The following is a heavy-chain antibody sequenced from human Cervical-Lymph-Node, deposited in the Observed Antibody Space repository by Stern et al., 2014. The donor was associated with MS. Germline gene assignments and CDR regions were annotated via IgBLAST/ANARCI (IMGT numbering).Heavy chain of an antibody. CDR3: ATLIPDY. Sequence: VQLVESGAEVKKPGASVRVSCKVSGHTLTELSMHWVRQAPGTGLEWVGSFDPEDGETINVQRFQGRLTLTEDTSTDTAYMELSSLRSEDTAVYYCATLIPDYWGQGTLVTVSS. J-gene: IGHJ4*02. V-gene: IGHV1-24*01. CDR1: GHTLTELS. D-gene: IGHD2-21*01. CDR2: FDPEDGET.